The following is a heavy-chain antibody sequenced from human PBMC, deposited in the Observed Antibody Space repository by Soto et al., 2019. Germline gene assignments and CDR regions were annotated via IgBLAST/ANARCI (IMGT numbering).Heavy chain of an antibody. J-gene: IGHJ6*02. CDR1: GFTFSLYA. Sequence: GGSLRLSCAGSGFTFSLYAMSWVRQAPGKGLEWVSTLSDSGGHTYYADSVKGRFTISRDNPKNTLYLQMNSLRAEDTAVYYCAKDSQSVSVSAARVYGMDVWGQGTTVTVSS. D-gene: IGHD2-2*01. CDR3: AKDSQSVSVSAARVYGMDV. V-gene: IGHV3-23*01. CDR2: LSDSGGHT.